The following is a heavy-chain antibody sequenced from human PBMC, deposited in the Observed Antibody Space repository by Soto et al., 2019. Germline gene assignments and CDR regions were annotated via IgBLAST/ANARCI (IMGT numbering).Heavy chain of an antibody. D-gene: IGHD6-13*01. J-gene: IGHJ3*01. V-gene: IGHV3-30*18. CDR1: GFTFNNYG. Sequence: QVQLVESGGGVVQPGRSLRLSCAASGFTFNNYGMHWVRQAPGKGLEWVAAISNDGRDKYYGDSVKGRLTISRDNSKNTVYLQMNSLRADDPAVYDCAKDQGIAASHGIDWGQGTMVTVSS. CDR2: ISNDGRDK. CDR3: AKDQGIAASHGID.